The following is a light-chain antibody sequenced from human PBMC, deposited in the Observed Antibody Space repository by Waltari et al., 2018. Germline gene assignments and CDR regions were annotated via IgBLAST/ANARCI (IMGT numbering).Light chain of an antibody. Sequence: EVVMTQSPLSLPITLGQPASIPCRPRQSLVHTDGNTDLNWFQQKPGQSPRRLIYKVSKRDSGVPDRFSGSGSGTDFTLEISRVEAEDVGVYYCMQGTHWPLTFGGGTKVEIK. J-gene: IGKJ4*01. CDR2: KVS. CDR3: MQGTHWPLT. V-gene: IGKV2-30*02. CDR1: QSLVHTDGNTD.